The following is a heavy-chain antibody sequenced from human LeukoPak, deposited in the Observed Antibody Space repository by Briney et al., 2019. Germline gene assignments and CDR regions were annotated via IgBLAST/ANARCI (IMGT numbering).Heavy chain of an antibody. CDR3: ARGRGDYAPELDY. J-gene: IGHJ4*02. CDR2: ISGSGGST. CDR1: GFTFSSYA. V-gene: IGHV3-23*01. D-gene: IGHD4-17*01. Sequence: GGSLRLSCAASGFTFSSYAMSWVRQAPGKGLEWVSAISGSGGSTYYADSVKGRFTISRDNAKNSLYLQMNSLRDEDTAVYYCARGRGDYAPELDYWGQGTLVTVSS.